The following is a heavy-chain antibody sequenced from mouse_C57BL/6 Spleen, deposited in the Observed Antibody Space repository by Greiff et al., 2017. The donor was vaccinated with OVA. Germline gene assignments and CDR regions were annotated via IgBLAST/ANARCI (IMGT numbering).Heavy chain of an antibody. Sequence: EVHLVESGGGLVKPGGSLKLSCAASGFTFSSYAMSWVRQTPEKRLEWVATISDGGSYTYYPDNVKGRFTISRDHAKNNLYLQMSHRKSEDTAIYYCAMTNWDRFAYWGQGTLGTVSA. D-gene: IGHD4-1*01. CDR2: ISDGGSYT. CDR3: AMTNWDRFAY. V-gene: IGHV5-4*01. J-gene: IGHJ3*01. CDR1: GFTFSSYA.